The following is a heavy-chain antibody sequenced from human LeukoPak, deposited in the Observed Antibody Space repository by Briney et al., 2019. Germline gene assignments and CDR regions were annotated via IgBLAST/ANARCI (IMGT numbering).Heavy chain of an antibody. D-gene: IGHD6-19*01. CDR1: GYTFTSYA. Sequence: ASVKVSCKASGYTFTSYAMHWVRQAPGQRLEWMGWINAGNGNTKYSQKFQGRVTITRDTSASTAYMELSSLRSEDTAVYYCARGGYSSGWCPYWGQGTLVTVSS. CDR3: ARGGYSSGWCPY. J-gene: IGHJ4*02. V-gene: IGHV1-3*01. CDR2: INAGNGNT.